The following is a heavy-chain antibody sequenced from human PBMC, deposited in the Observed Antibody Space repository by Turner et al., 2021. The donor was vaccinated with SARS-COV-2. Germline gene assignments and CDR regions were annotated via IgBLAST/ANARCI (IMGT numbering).Heavy chain of an antibody. CDR2: IYYSGST. J-gene: IGHJ4*02. CDR3: ARHSPELRGDYFNY. CDR1: GGSISSSSYY. D-gene: IGHD1-26*01. V-gene: IGHV4-39*01. Sequence: QLQLQKSGPGLVKPSETLSLTCTVSGGSISSSSYYWGWIRQPPGKGLEWIGYIYYSGSTYYNPSLKSRVTISVDTSKNQFSLKLSSVTAADTAVYYCARHSPELRGDYFNYWGQGTLVTVSS.